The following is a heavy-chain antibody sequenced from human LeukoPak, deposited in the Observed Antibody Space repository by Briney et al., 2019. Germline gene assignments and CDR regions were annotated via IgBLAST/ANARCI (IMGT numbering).Heavy chain of an antibody. CDR2: INHSGST. J-gene: IGHJ4*02. V-gene: IGHV4-34*01. D-gene: IGHD5-18*01. CDR3: ARGRRYSYGSSRKDYYFDY. CDR1: GGSFSGYY. Sequence: SETLSLTCAVYGGSFSGYYWSWIRQPPGKGLEWIGEINHSGSTNYNPSLKSRVTISVDTSKNQFSLKLSSVTAADTAVYYCARGRRYSYGSSRKDYYFDYWGQGTLVTVSS.